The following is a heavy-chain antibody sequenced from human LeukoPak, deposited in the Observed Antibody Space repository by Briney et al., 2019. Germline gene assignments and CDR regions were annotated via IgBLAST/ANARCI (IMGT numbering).Heavy chain of an antibody. J-gene: IGHJ4*02. CDR3: ARDRRIAVGGMLGFVRANEVEY. D-gene: IGHD6-19*01. V-gene: IGHV1-18*01. Sequence: ASVKVSCKASGYTFTSYDINWVRQATGQGLEWMGWISAYNGNTNYAQKLQGRVTMTTDTSTSTTYMELRSLSSDDTAVYYCARDRRIAVGGMLGFVRANEVEYWGQGTLGTVSS. CDR1: GYTFTSYD. CDR2: ISAYNGNT.